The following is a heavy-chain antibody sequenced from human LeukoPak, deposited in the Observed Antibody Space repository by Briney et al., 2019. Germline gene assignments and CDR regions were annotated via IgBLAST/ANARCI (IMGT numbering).Heavy chain of an antibody. V-gene: IGHV4-39*01. CDR3: ATLKAAAVYYYYMDV. CDR2: FYYSGST. D-gene: IGHD6-13*01. Sequence: KPSETLSLTCIVSGGSISSTSYYWGWIRQPPGKGLEWIGSFYYSGSTYYNPSLKSRVTISVDSSKNQFSLKLSSVTAADTALYYCATLKAAAVYYYYMDVWGKGTTVTASS. J-gene: IGHJ6*03. CDR1: GGSISSTSYY.